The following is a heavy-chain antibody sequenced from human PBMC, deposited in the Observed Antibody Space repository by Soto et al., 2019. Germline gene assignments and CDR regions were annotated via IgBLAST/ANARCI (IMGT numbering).Heavy chain of an antibody. V-gene: IGHV4-59*08. CDR1: GGSISSYY. D-gene: IGHD2-15*01. Sequence: SETLSLTCTVSGGSISSYYWSWTRQPPGKGLEWIGYIYYSGSTNYNPSLKSRVTISVDTSKNQFSLKLSSVTAADTAVYYCTRQMFIGGMDVWGQGTTVTVSS. CDR3: TRQMFIGGMDV. CDR2: IYYSGST. J-gene: IGHJ6*02.